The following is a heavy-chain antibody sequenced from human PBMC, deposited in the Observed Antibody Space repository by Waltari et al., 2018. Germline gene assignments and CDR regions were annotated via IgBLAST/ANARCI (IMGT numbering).Heavy chain of an antibody. D-gene: IGHD6-13*01. CDR2: IYYSGST. V-gene: IGHV4-39*01. CDR1: GGSISSSRYY. Sequence: QLQLQESGPGLVKPSETLSLTCTVSGGSISSSRYYWGWIRQPPGKGLEWIGSIYYSGSTYYNPSLKSRVTISVDTSKNQFSLKLSSVTAADTAVYYCARHPYSSHLVGFDYWGQGTLVTVSS. CDR3: ARHPYSSHLVGFDY. J-gene: IGHJ4*02.